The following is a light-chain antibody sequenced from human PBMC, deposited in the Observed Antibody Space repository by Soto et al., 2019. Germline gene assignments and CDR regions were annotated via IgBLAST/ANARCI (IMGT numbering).Light chain of an antibody. V-gene: IGKV3D-15*01. CDR2: GAS. J-gene: IGKJ2*01. CDR1: QSVSTR. Sequence: EIVMTQSPATLSVSPGERATLSCRASQSVSTRLAWYQQKPGQAPRLLIYGASTRATGIPARFSGSGSGTEFTLTISSLQSEDFAFSPCQQYNNWPPEYTFGQGTKLEIK. CDR3: QQYNNWPPEYT.